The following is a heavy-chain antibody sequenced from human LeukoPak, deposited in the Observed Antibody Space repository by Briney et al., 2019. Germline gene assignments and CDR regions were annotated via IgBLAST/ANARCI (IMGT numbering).Heavy chain of an antibody. CDR2: ISAYNGNT. V-gene: IGHV1-18*01. CDR1: GGTFSSYA. CDR3: ARDPRVIGELSSNPFDY. Sequence: ASVKVSCKASGGTFSSYAISWVRQAPGQGLEWMGWISAYNGNTNYAQKLQGRVTMTTDTSTSTAYMELRSLRSDDTAVYYCARDPRVIGELSSNPFDYWGQGTLVTVSS. D-gene: IGHD3-16*02. J-gene: IGHJ4*02.